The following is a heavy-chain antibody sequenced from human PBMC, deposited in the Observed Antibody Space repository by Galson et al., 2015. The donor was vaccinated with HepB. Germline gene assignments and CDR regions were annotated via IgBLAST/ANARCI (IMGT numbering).Heavy chain of an antibody. Sequence: SVKVSCKASGYTFTSYDINWVRQATGQGLEWMGWMNPNSGNTGYAQKFQGRVTMTRNTSISTAYMELSSLRSEDTAVYYCARSSSWTEALYDILTGYYLYYYYGMDVWGQGTTVTVSS. CDR3: ARSSSWTEALYDILTGYYLYYYYGMDV. CDR1: GYTFTSYD. CDR2: MNPNSGNT. D-gene: IGHD3-9*01. V-gene: IGHV1-8*01. J-gene: IGHJ6*02.